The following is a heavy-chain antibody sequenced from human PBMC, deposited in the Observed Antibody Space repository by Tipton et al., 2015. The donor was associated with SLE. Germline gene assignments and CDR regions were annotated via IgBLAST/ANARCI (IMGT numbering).Heavy chain of an antibody. V-gene: IGHV4-4*08. CDR2: VNTSGYT. CDR1: CGSFTTAQ. CDR3: ASVDSGV. Sequence: TLSLTCTVSCGSFTTAQWTWIRKPPEKGLEWIGYVNTSGYTRYNPSLKSRVSMSVDTSKKQFSLKLTSVTAADTAIYYCASVDSGVWGQGTLVTVSS. D-gene: IGHD3-10*01. J-gene: IGHJ4*02.